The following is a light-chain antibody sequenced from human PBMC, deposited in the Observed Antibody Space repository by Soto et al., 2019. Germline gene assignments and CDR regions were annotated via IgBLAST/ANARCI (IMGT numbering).Light chain of an antibody. J-gene: IGLJ3*02. CDR3: SSYAGSNIWG. CDR2: EVS. Sequence: QSVLTQPPSASGSPGRSVTISCSGTSSDVGDYNSVSWYQQHPGKAPKLMIYEVSTRPSGVPDRFSGSKYGNAASLTVSGLQAEDEADYYCSSYAGSNIWGCGVGTKLTVL. V-gene: IGLV2-8*01. CDR1: SSDVGDYNS.